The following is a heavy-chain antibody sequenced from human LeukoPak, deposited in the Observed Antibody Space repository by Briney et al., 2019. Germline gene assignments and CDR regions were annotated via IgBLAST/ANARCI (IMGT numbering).Heavy chain of an antibody. CDR2: INPKTGGT. V-gene: IGHV1-2*06. CDR1: AYIFTCHY. CDR3: ARVGDGLNDGFDI. J-gene: IGHJ3*02. D-gene: IGHD5-24*01. Sequence: GPAVQVSCTASAYIFTCHYMNWVRQVPGQGIEWMGRINPKTGGTNYAQNFQGRVTNTRDTSISTTYMELSRLRPDDTAVYYCARVGDGLNDGFDIWGQGTMVTVSS.